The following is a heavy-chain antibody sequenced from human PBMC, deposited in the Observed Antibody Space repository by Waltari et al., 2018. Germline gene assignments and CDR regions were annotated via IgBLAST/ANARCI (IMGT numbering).Heavy chain of an antibody. D-gene: IGHD3-10*01. Sequence: EVQLVESGGGLVQPGRSLRLSCAASGFTFDDYAMHWVRQAPGKGLEWVSGISWNSGSIGYADSVKGRFTISRDNAKNSLYLQMNSLRAEYTALYYCAKDRGLGAFDYWGQGTLVTVSS. CDR3: AKDRGLGAFDY. CDR2: ISWNSGSI. CDR1: GFTFDDYA. V-gene: IGHV3-9*01. J-gene: IGHJ4*02.